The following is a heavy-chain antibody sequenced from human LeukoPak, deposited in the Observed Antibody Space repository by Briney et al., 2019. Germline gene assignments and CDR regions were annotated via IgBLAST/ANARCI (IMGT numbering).Heavy chain of an antibody. V-gene: IGHV1-69*06. J-gene: IGHJ4*02. CDR3: ARGDTAMAFYHFDY. D-gene: IGHD5-18*01. CDR1: GGTFSSYA. CDR2: IIPIFGTA. Sequence: SVKVSCKASGGTFSSYAISWVRQAPGQGLEWMGGIIPIFGTASYAQKFQGRVTITADKSTSTAYMELSSLRSEDTAVYYCARGDTAMAFYHFDYWGQGTLVTVSS.